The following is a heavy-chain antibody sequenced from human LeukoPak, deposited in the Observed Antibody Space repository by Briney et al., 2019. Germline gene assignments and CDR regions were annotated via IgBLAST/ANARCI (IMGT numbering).Heavy chain of an antibody. CDR1: GFTFNTYG. J-gene: IGHJ4*02. V-gene: IGHV3-23*05. CDR3: AKAHCDTTKCYAGYADS. CDR2: LRSCGTRT. Sequence: GGSLRLSCSASGFTFNTYGMDWVRQAPGRGLEWLSRLRSCGTRTYYADSVKGRFTISRDNSKNTLFLQMNSLRAEDTAVYFCAKAHCDTTKCYAGYADSWGQGTLVTVSS. D-gene: IGHD2-2*01.